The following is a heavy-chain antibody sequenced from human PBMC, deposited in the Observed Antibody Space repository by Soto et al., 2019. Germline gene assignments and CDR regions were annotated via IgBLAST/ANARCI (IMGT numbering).Heavy chain of an antibody. V-gene: IGHV3-74*01. CDR2: ITTDGGST. CDR3: ARDRDIVGTSPLAY. J-gene: IGHJ4*02. CDR1: GFTFRGYW. D-gene: IGHD1-26*01. Sequence: EVQLVESGGGLVQPGGSLRLSCAASGFTFRGYWMNWVRQAPGKGLVWVSHITTDGGSTNYADSVKGRFTISRDNAKDTLYLYMSSLRVDDTAVYYRARDRDIVGTSPLAYWGQGTLVTVSS.